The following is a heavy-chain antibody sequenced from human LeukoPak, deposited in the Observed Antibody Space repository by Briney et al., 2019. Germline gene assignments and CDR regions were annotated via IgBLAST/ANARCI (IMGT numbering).Heavy chain of an antibody. J-gene: IGHJ4*02. CDR3: ARRVFGGNCYYDY. CDR1: GFTFSDHY. D-gene: IGHD4-23*01. V-gene: IGHV3-72*01. Sequence: PGGSLRLSCAASGFTFSDHYMDWVRQAPGKGLEWVSRIRNKANSYTTDYAASVKGRFTISRDDSKNSLYLQMNSLKTEDTAVYYCARRVFGGNCYYDYWGQGALVTVSS. CDR2: IRNKANSYTT.